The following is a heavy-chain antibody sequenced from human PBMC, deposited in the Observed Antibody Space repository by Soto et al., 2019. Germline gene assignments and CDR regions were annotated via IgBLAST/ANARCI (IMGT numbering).Heavy chain of an antibody. D-gene: IGHD1-7*01. V-gene: IGHV3-23*01. CDR2: ISGSGDKT. CDR3: AKDLHNWKYVAEC. J-gene: IGHJ4*02. CDR1: GFTFSSYA. Sequence: EVQLLESGGGLVQPGASLRLSCAASGFTFSSYAMSWVRQAPGKGLEWVSDISGSGDKTHYADSVKGRFTISRDNAKNTLYLQMNSLRAEATAVYFCAKDLHNWKYVAECWGQGTLVSVSA.